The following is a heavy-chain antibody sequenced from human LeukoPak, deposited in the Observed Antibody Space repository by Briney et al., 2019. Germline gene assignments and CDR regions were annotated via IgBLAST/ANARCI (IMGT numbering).Heavy chain of an antibody. Sequence: SETLSLTCTVSGGSISSGAHYWNWIRQHPGKGLEWIGCINYSGNTYYNPSLKSRVTISADTSKNQFSLKLSSVTAADTAVYYCARGGSGEGYWGQGTLVTVSS. J-gene: IGHJ4*02. CDR1: GGSISSGAHY. CDR3: ARGGSGEGY. D-gene: IGHD3-10*01. CDR2: INYSGNT. V-gene: IGHV4-31*03.